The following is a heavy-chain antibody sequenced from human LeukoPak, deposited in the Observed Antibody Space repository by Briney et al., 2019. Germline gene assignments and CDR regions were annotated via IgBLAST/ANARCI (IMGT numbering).Heavy chain of an antibody. CDR1: GGSISSGGYY. CDR3: ARGGYCSGGFCNDTVRFDY. J-gene: IGHJ4*02. CDR2: IYHSGST. V-gene: IGHV4-30-2*01. D-gene: IGHD2-15*01. Sequence: SETLSLTCTVSGGSISSGGYYWSWIRQPPGMGLEWIGYIYHSGSTYYNPSLKSRVTISVDRSKNQFSLKLSSVTAADTAVYYCARGGYCSGGFCNDTVRFDYWGQGTLVTVSS.